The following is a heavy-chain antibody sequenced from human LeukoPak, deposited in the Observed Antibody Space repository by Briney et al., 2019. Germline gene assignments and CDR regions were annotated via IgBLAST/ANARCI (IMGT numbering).Heavy chain of an antibody. J-gene: IGHJ4*02. CDR1: GYTFTSYG. CDR3: ARVPSFCYDSSGYHDY. CDR2: ISAYNGNT. Sequence: GASVKVSCKASGYTFTSYGISWVRQAPGQGLEWMGWISAYNGNTNYAQKLQGRVTMTTDTSTSTAYMELRSLRSDDTAVYYCARVPSFCYDSSGYHDYWGQGTLVTVSS. V-gene: IGHV1-18*01. D-gene: IGHD3-22*01.